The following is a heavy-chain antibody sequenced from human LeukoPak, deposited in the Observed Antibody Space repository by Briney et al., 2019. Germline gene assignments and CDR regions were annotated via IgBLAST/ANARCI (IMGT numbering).Heavy chain of an antibody. CDR2: INPDNGGT. V-gene: IGHV1-2*02. CDR1: GYTFTGYY. CDR3: ARQSSGWYFLDY. J-gene: IGHJ4*02. Sequence: GASVKVSCKASGYTFTGYYMHWVRQAPGQGLEWMGWINPDNGGTNYAQKFQGRVTMTRDMSISTAYMELSRLRSDDTAVYYCARQSSGWYFLDYWGQGTLVTVSS. D-gene: IGHD6-19*01.